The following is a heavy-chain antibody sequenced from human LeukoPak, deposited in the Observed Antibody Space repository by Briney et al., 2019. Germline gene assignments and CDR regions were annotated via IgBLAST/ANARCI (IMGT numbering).Heavy chain of an antibody. CDR2: IKSKTDGGTT. V-gene: IGHV3-15*01. CDR3: TTDIAGQMTSDAFDI. CDR1: GFTFSNAW. D-gene: IGHD1-20*01. J-gene: IGHJ3*02. Sequence: KPGGSLRLSCAASGFTFSNAWMSWVRQAPGKGLEWVGRIKSKTDGGTTDYAAPVKGRFTISRDDSKNTLYLQMNSLKTEDTAVYFCTTDIAGQMTSDAFDIWGQGTMVTVSS.